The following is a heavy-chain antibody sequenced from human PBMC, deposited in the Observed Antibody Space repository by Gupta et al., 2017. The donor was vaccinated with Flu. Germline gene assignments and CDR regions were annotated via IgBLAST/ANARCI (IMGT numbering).Heavy chain of an antibody. Sequence: EVQLLESGGGLVQPGGSLRLSCAASGFTFSSYAMRWVRQAPGKGLEWVSAISGSGGSTYYADSVKGRFTISRDNSKNTLYLQMNSLRAEDTAVYYCASTGSRREDQRDYWGQGTLVTVSS. CDR1: GFTFSSYA. CDR3: ASTGSRREDQRDY. D-gene: IGHD2-2*01. V-gene: IGHV3-23*01. CDR2: ISGSGGST. J-gene: IGHJ4*02.